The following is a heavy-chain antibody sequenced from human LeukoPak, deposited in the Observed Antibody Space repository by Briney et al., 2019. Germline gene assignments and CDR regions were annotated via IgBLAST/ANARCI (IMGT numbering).Heavy chain of an antibody. J-gene: IGHJ6*03. CDR1: GGSISSYY. CDR3: AGTYCSSTSCYDYYYYYYYMDV. D-gene: IGHD2-2*01. V-gene: IGHV4-4*07. Sequence: SETLSLTCTGSGGSISSYYWSWIRQPAGKGLEWIGRIYTSGSTNYNPSLKSRVTMSVDTSKNQFSLKLSSVTAADTAVYYCAGTYCSSTSCYDYYYYYYYMDVWGKGTTVTISS. CDR2: IYTSGST.